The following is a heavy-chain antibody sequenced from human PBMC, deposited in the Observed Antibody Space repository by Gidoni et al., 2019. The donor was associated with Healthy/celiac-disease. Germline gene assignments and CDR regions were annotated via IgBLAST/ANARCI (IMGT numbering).Heavy chain of an antibody. J-gene: IGHJ4*02. CDR1: GFPFSSYS. CDR3: AREVGPAAISIGH. V-gene: IGHV3-21*01. D-gene: IGHD2-2*01. Sequence: EVQLVESGGGLVKPGGSLRLSCAASGFPFSSYSMNWVRQAPGKGLEWVSSISSSSSYIYYADSVKGRFTISRDNAKNSLYLQMNSLRAEDTAVYYCAREVGPAAISIGHWGQGTLVTVSS. CDR2: ISSSSSYI.